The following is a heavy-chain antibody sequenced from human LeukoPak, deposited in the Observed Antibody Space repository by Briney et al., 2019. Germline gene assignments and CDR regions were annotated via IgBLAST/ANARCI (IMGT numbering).Heavy chain of an antibody. Sequence: SETLSLTCTVSGDSISSYYWSWIRQPPGKGLEWIGFISYSGSTNYNPSLKSRVTISVDTSKNQFSLKLSSVTAADTAVYHCARGCYDTSGYYHDAFHIWGQGTMVTVSS. CDR3: ARGCYDTSGYYHDAFHI. D-gene: IGHD3-22*01. CDR2: ISYSGST. V-gene: IGHV4-59*01. J-gene: IGHJ3*02. CDR1: GDSISSYY.